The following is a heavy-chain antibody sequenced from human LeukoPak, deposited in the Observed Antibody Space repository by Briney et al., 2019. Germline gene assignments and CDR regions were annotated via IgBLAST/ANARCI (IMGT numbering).Heavy chain of an antibody. Sequence: PGRSLRLSCAASGFTFSSYAMHWVRQAPGKGLEWVAVISYDGSNKYYADSVKGRFTISRDNSKNTLYLQMSSLRAEDTAVYYCARGRGGDDIVVVVAATLTLSYFDYWGQGTLVTVSS. CDR1: GFTFSSYA. CDR2: ISYDGSNK. V-gene: IGHV3-30-3*01. J-gene: IGHJ4*02. D-gene: IGHD2-15*01. CDR3: ARGRGGDDIVVVVAATLTLSYFDY.